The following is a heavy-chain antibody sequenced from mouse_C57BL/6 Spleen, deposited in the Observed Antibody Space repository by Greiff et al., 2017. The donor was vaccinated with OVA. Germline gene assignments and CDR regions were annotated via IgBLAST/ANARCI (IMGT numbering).Heavy chain of an antibody. D-gene: IGHD2-5*01. V-gene: IGHV5-9-1*02. CDR2: ISSGGDYI. CDR3: TRVDSNTWFAY. Sequence: DVMLVESGEGLVKPGGSLKLSCAASGFTFSSYAMSWVRQTPEKRLEWVAYISSGGDYIYYADTVKGRFTISRDNARNTLYLQMSSLKSEDTAMYYCTRVDSNTWFAYWGQGTLVTVSA. CDR1: GFTFSSYA. J-gene: IGHJ3*01.